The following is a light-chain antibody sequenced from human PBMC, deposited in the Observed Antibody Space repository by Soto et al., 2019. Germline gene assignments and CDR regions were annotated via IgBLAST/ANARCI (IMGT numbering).Light chain of an antibody. CDR1: QSISNW. CDR2: KAS. J-gene: IGKJ1*01. V-gene: IGKV1-5*03. Sequence: DIQMTQSPSTLSASVGDRVTITCRASQSISNWLAWYQQKPGKAPKLLIYKASSLESGVPSRFSGSGSGTEFTLTVSSLQPDDFATYYCHQYHNFPRTFGQGTKVDIK. CDR3: HQYHNFPRT.